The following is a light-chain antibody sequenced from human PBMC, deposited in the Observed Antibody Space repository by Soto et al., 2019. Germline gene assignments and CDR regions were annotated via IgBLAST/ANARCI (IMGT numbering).Light chain of an antibody. V-gene: IGLV1-51*01. CDR2: DNN. Sequence: QSVLTQPPSVSAAPGQKVTISCSGSSSHIGNNYVSWYQQLPKTAPKLLIHDNNKRPSGIPDRFSGSKSGTSATLGITGLQTGDEADYYCGTWDSSLSAVVFGGGTKLT. J-gene: IGLJ3*02. CDR3: GTWDSSLSAVV. CDR1: SSHIGNNY.